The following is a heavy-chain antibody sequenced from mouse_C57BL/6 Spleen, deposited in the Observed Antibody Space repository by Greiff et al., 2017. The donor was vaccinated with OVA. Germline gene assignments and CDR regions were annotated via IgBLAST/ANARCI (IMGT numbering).Heavy chain of an antibody. D-gene: IGHD2-4*01. V-gene: IGHV1-69*01. Sequence: QVQLQQPGAELVMPGASVKLSCKASGYTFTSYWMHWVKQRPGQGLEWIGEIDPSDSYTNYNQKFKGKSTLTVDKSSSTAYMQLSSLTSEDSAFYYCAREGGRYDYDGRVWFAYWGQGTLVTVSA. CDR2: IDPSDSYT. CDR3: AREGGRYDYDGRVWFAY. CDR1: GYTFTSYW. J-gene: IGHJ3*01.